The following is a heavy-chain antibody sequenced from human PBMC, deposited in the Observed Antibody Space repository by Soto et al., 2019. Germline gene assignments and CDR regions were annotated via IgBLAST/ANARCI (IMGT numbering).Heavy chain of an antibody. J-gene: IGHJ4*02. V-gene: IGHV1-18*01. CDR2: ISTYNGNT. CDR3: ARSPDTNSWYYFDY. Sequence: QVQLVQSGAEVKKPGASVKVSCKTSGYTFTMYGISWVRQAPEQGLEWMGWISTYNGNTNSAQKCQGRVTMTTDTSTSTAYMELMSLRSDDTAVYYCARSPDTNSWYYFDYWGQGTLVTVSS. D-gene: IGHD6-13*01. CDR1: GYTFTMYG.